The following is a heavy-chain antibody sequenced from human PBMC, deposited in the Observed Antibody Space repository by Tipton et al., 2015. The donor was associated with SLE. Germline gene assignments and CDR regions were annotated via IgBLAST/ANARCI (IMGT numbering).Heavy chain of an antibody. J-gene: IGHJ4*02. CDR2: IIPALGIV. Sequence: QSGAEVKKPGSSVKVSCKASGDTFISYGVSWVRQTPGQGLEWMGGIIPALGIVKYAQKFQGRVTITADRSPITAYLELSSLTSEDTAVYFCARRPSGLMGHFDSWGQGTLVTVSS. V-gene: IGHV1-69*04. D-gene: IGHD6-25*01. CDR1: GDTFISYG. CDR3: ARRPSGLMGHFDS.